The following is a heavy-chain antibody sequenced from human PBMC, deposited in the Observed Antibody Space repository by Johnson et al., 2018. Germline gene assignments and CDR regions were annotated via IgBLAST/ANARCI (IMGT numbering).Heavy chain of an antibody. V-gene: IGHV3-66*02. J-gene: IGHJ6*03. Sequence: VQLVQSGGVLVQPWGSLRLSCEASGFTVSSNYISWVRQAPGKGLELVSVIYPGGITYHADSVKGRFTFSRDNSKKTLYLQMNSRWVEETAVYYGANLRAGNYMDVWGKGTTVTVSS. CDR3: ANLRAGNYMDV. CDR2: IYPGGIT. CDR1: GFTVSSNY. D-gene: IGHD4-17*01.